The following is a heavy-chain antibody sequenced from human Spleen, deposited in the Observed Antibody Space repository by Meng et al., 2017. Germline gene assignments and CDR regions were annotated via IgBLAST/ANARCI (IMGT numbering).Heavy chain of an antibody. CDR1: GVTFSASD. V-gene: IGHV3-73*01. Sequence: GESLKISCAVSGVTFSASDIHWVRQASGKGLEWVGRIRTRPKSYATAYAASVRGRFTVSRDDSKNTAYLQMSSLKTEDTAVYYCARDLHQADILTDWGQGTLVTVSS. D-gene: IGHD3-9*01. CDR3: ARDLHQADILTD. CDR2: IRTRPKSYAT. J-gene: IGHJ4*02.